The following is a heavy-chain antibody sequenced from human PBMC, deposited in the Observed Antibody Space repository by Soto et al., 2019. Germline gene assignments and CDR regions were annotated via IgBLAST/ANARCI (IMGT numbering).Heavy chain of an antibody. D-gene: IGHD2-15*01. V-gene: IGHV4-59*01. J-gene: IGHJ4*02. Sequence: PSETLSLTCTVSVESISIYYWSWIRQPPGKGLEWIGYMYYSGSTNYNPSLKSRVTISVDTSKNQFSLKLSSVTAADTAVYYCARDAGGPADYWGQGLLVTVSS. CDR2: MYYSGST. CDR3: ARDAGGPADY. CDR1: VESISIYY.